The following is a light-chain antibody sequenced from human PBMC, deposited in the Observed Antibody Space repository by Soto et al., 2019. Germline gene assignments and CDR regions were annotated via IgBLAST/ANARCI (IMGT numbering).Light chain of an antibody. CDR1: QSVSSK. Sequence: EIAMTQSQATLSVSPGERATLSCRASQSVSSKIAWYQQKPGQAPRLLIYDASTRATGIPARFSGSGAGTEFTLTISSLESEDFAVYYCQQCNNWPRTFGQGTKVEIK. J-gene: IGKJ1*01. CDR2: DAS. CDR3: QQCNNWPRT. V-gene: IGKV3-15*01.